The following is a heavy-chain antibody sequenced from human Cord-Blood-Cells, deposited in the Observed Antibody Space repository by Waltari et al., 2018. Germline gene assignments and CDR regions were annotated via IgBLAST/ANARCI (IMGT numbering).Heavy chain of an antibody. CDR2: IYTSGST. J-gene: IGHJ2*01. Sequence: QVQLQESGPGLVKPSQTLSLTCTVSGGSISSGSYYWSWIRQPAGKGLEWIGYIYTSGSTNYNPSLKGRVTISVDTSKNQFSLKLSSVTAADTAVYYCARPTSSSSWYFDLWGRGTLVTVSS. CDR3: ARPTSSSSWYFDL. CDR1: GGSISSGSYY. V-gene: IGHV4-61*09. D-gene: IGHD6-6*01.